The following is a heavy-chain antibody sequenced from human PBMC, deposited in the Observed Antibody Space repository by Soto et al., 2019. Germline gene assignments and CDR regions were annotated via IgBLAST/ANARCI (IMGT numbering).Heavy chain of an antibody. CDR2: INHSGST. Sequence: SETLSLTCAVYGGSFSGYYWSWIRQPPGKGLEWIGEINHSGSTNYNPSLKSRVTISVDTSKNQFSLKLSSVTAADTAVYYCARFTSEMTTTFFFDYWGQGTLVTVSS. J-gene: IGHJ4*02. D-gene: IGHD4-4*01. V-gene: IGHV4-34*01. CDR1: GGSFSGYY. CDR3: ARFTSEMTTTFFFDY.